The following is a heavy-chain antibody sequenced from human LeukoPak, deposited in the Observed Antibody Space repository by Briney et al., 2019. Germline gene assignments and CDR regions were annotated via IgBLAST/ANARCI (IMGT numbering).Heavy chain of an antibody. J-gene: IGHJ4*02. Sequence: PGGSLRLSCAASGFTFSRYAMSWVRQAPGKGLEWVSAISGSGGSTYYADSVKGRFNISRDNSKNTLYLQMNSLRAEDTAVYYCAKPPRYSSSWYSPYFDYWGQGTLVTVSS. D-gene: IGHD6-13*01. CDR2: ISGSGGST. CDR3: AKPPRYSSSWYSPYFDY. CDR1: GFTFSRYA. V-gene: IGHV3-23*01.